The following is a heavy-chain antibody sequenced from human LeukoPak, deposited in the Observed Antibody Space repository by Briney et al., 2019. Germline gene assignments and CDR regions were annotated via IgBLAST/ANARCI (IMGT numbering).Heavy chain of an antibody. J-gene: IGHJ4*02. CDR1: GFTFSSYA. Sequence: GGSLRLSCAASGFTFSSYAMSWVRQAPGKGLEWVSTISGSGDSTYYADSVKGRFTISRDNSKNTLYLQMNSLRAEDTAVYYCARVSSSSWYAVDYWGQGTLVTVSS. CDR2: ISGSGDST. D-gene: IGHD6-13*01. CDR3: ARVSSSSWYAVDY. V-gene: IGHV3-23*01.